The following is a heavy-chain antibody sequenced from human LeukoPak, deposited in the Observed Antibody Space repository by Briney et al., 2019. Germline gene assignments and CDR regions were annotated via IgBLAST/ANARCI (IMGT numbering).Heavy chain of an antibody. CDR2: INPNGGST. V-gene: IGHV1-46*01. D-gene: IGHD5-18*01. CDR3: VRGTGYFETGMVKYKYYGMDV. CDR1: GYTFTSYY. Sequence: ASVKVSCKASGYTFTSYYIHWVRQAPGQGLEWMGIINPNGGSTSYGQTFQGRVTMNRDTSTNIVYMELSSLRSEDTAVYYCVRGTGYFETGMVKYKYYGMDVWGQGTTVTVSS. J-gene: IGHJ6*02.